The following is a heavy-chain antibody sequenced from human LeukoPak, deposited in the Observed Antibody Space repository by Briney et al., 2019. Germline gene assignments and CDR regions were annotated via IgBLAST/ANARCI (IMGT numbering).Heavy chain of an antibody. CDR3: ARGSSDVGD. D-gene: IGHD2-2*01. V-gene: IGHV1-2*02. J-gene: IGHJ4*02. CDR2: INPNSGGT. CDR1: GYSFTSYW. Sequence: GESLKISCKGSGYSFTSYWIGWVRQAPGQGLEWMGWINPNSGGTNYAQKFQGRVTMTRDTSISTAYMELSRLRSDDTAVYYCARGSSDVGDWGQGTLVTVSS.